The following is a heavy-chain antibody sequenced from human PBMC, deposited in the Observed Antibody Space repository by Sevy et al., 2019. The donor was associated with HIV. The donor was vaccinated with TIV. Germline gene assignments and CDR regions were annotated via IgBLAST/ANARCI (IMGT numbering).Heavy chain of an antibody. D-gene: IGHD1-1*01. CDR1: GFIFSNYG. Sequence: GGSLRLSCAASGFIFSNYGMHWVRQAPGKGLEWVAGVSYDGSTKYYTGSVRGRFSISRDNSKNTVYLQMNSLRVEDTAVYYCAKGSKATGSAFDIWGQGTMVTVSS. V-gene: IGHV3-30*18. CDR3: AKGSKATGSAFDI. J-gene: IGHJ3*02. CDR2: VSYDGSTK.